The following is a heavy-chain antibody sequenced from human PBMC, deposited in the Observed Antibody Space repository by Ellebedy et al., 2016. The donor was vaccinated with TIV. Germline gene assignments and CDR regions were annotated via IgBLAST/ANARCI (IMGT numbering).Heavy chain of an antibody. V-gene: IGHV1-58*01. D-gene: IGHD4-11*01. CDR2: IVVGSDKT. CDR1: GFTFSAST. CDR3: VAEDYSGSYFES. J-gene: IGHJ4*02. Sequence: SVKVSCXASGFTFSASTVQWVRQARGQGLEWIGWIVVGSDKTDYAQKFQERVTITRDMSTETAYLDLNSLTSEDTAVYYCVAEDYSGSYFESWGQGTLVTVSS.